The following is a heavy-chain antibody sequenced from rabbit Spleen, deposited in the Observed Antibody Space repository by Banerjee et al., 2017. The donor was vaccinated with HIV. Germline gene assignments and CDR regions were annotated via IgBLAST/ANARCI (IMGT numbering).Heavy chain of an antibody. CDR2: IDTGSSGFT. V-gene: IGHV1S40*01. J-gene: IGHJ6*01. CDR3: ARDTSSSFSSYGMDL. D-gene: IGHD1-1*01. CDR1: GFSFSNNYY. Sequence: QSLQESGGDLVKPEGSLKLTCTASGFSFSNNYYMCWVRQAPGKGLEWIACIDTGSSGFTYFATWAKGRFTCSKTSSTTVTLQMTRLTAADTATYFCARDTSSSFSSYGMDLWGQGTLVTVS.